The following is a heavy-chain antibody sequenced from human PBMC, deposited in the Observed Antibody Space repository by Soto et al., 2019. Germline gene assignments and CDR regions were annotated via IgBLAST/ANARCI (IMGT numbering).Heavy chain of an antibody. V-gene: IGHV1-69*06. CDR2: IIPIFGTA. J-gene: IGHJ4*02. CDR1: GGTFSSYA. CDR3: ARNLVGATFDY. D-gene: IGHD1-26*01. Sequence: RASVKVSCKASGGTFSSYAISWVRQAPGQGLEWMGGIIPIFGTANYAQKFQGRVTITADKSTSTAYMELSSLRSEDTAVYYCARNLVGATFDYWGQGTLVTVSS.